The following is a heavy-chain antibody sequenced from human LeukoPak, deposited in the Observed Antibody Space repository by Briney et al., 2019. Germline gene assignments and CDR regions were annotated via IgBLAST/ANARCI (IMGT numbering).Heavy chain of an antibody. CDR1: GFTFSSYG. CDR2: IWYDGSNK. Sequence: GGSLRLSCAASGFTFSSYGMHWVRQAPGKGLEWVAVIWYDGSNKYYAKSVKGRFTISRDKSKNTLYLQMDSLRAEDTAVYYCARGGYDFWSGYRIDYWGQGTLVTVSS. CDR3: ARGGYDFWSGYRIDY. D-gene: IGHD3-3*01. J-gene: IGHJ4*02. V-gene: IGHV3-33*01.